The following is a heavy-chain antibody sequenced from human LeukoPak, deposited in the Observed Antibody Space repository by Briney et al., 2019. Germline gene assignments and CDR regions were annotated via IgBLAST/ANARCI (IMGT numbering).Heavy chain of an antibody. D-gene: IGHD3-16*01. Sequence: GGSLRLSCAASGFTVSSNYMSWVRQAPGKGLEWVSVIYSGGSTYYADSVKGRFTISRDNSKNTLYLQMNSLRAEDTAVYYCAKDKEYDYVWGTYYYYMDVWGKGTTVTISS. V-gene: IGHV3-66*01. J-gene: IGHJ6*03. CDR2: IYSGGST. CDR3: AKDKEYDYVWGTYYYYMDV. CDR1: GFTVSSNY.